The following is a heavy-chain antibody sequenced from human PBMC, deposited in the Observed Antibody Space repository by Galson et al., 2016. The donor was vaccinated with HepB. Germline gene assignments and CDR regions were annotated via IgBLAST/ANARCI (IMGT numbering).Heavy chain of an antibody. V-gene: IGHV3-33*01. CDR3: ARDSWEVNAFDM. CDR2: IWYDGSIK. D-gene: IGHD1-26*01. CDR1: GFTFSSYG. Sequence: SLRLSCAASGFTFSSYGMNWVRQAPGKGLQWVAIIWYDGSIKCYADSVRGRFSISRDNSKNTLYLQTNSLRAEDTAVYYCARDSWEVNAFDMWGQGTMVTVSS. J-gene: IGHJ3*02.